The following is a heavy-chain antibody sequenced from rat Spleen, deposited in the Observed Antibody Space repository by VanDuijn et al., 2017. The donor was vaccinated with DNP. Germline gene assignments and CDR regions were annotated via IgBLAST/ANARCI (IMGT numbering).Heavy chain of an antibody. CDR1: GFTFNYYW. V-gene: IGHV5-31*01. CDR2: ITSGAGTT. CDR3: ARREGQLFDY. J-gene: IGHJ2*01. D-gene: IGHD1-10*01. Sequence: EVQLVESGGGLVQPGRSLKLSCVASGFTFNYYWMAWIRQVPGKGLEWIASITSGAGTTSYADSVKGRFTVSRGDAGNTLYLQMNRLRSEETATYYCARREGQLFDYWGQGVMVTVSS.